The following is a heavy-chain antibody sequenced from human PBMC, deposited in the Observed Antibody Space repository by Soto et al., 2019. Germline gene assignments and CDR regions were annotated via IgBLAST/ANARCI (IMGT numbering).Heavy chain of an antibody. J-gene: IGHJ4*02. Sequence: PGGSLRLSSAASGINFNDYWMSWVRQAPGKGLEWVANIKEDGSSKYYVDSVKGRFTISRDNAKNSLYLQMNSLRSEYTALYYWASENWYVFDQWGQGT. V-gene: IGHV3-7*03. D-gene: IGHD1-1*01. CDR2: IKEDGSSK. CDR3: ASENWYVFDQ. CDR1: GINFNDYW.